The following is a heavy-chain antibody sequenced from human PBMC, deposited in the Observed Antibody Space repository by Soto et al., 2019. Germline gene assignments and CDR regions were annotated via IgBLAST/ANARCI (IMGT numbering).Heavy chain of an antibody. V-gene: IGHV4-34*01. J-gene: IGHJ5*02. CDR3: ARSPLAAAGTVRYNWFDP. CDR2: INHSGST. Sequence: SETLSLTCAVYGGSFSGYYWSWIRQPPGKGLEWIGEINHSGSTNYNPSLKSRVTISVDTSKNQFSLKLSSVTAADTAVYYCARSPLAAAGTVRYNWFDPWGQGTLVTVSS. D-gene: IGHD6-13*01. CDR1: GGSFSGYY.